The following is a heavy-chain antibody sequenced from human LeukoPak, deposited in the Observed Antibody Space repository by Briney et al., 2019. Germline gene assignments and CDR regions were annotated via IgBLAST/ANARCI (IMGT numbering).Heavy chain of an antibody. CDR3: ASLGATDWTDFDY. CDR1: GISFKNYA. J-gene: IGHJ4*02. D-gene: IGHD3-9*01. V-gene: IGHV3-30*03. CDR2: ISYDGSDR. Sequence: GGSLRLSCVASGISFKNYAMHWLRQAPGKGLEWVAMISYDGSDRKYVDSVKGRFTISRDNSRNTVHLQMSSLKTEDTAMYYCASLGATDWTDFDYWGQGSLVTVSS.